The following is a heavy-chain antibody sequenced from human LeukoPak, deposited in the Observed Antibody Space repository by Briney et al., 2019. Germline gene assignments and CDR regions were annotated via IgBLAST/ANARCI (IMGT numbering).Heavy chain of an antibody. CDR3: ARSRLCPYILTGYTDFDY. CDR2: IYSGGST. CDR1: GFTVSSNY. V-gene: IGHV3-66*01. Sequence: GGSLRLSCAASGFTVSSNYMSWVRQAPGKGLEWVSVIYSGGSTYYADSVKGRFTISRDNSKNTLYLQMNSLRAEDTAVYYCARSRLCPYILTGYTDFDYWGQGTLVTVSS. D-gene: IGHD3-9*01. J-gene: IGHJ4*02.